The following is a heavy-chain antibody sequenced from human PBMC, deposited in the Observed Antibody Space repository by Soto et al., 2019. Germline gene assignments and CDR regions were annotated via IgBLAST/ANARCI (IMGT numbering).Heavy chain of an antibody. D-gene: IGHD7-27*01. Sequence: GGSLRLSCAASGFTFSNYGMHWVRQAPGKGLEWVAVISYDGSHKYYADSVKGRLTISRDNSKNTLYLQMNSLRAEDTAVYYCAISNWGIYYYYGMDVWGQGTTVTVSS. CDR3: AISNWGIYYYYGMDV. CDR2: ISYDGSHK. CDR1: GFTFSNYG. V-gene: IGHV3-30*03. J-gene: IGHJ6*02.